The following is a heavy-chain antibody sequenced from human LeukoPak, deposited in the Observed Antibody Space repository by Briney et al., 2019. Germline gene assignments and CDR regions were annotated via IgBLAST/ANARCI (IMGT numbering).Heavy chain of an antibody. Sequence: GESLKISCEGSGYSFSNYWIGWIRQMPGKGLEYMGIIYPGDSDTGYSPSFQGQVTISVDKSISTAYLQWSSLKTSDTAIYFCAQRLDHDYSVGKGRYCFDYWGQGTLVTVSS. V-gene: IGHV5-51*01. CDR3: AQRLDHDYSVGKGRYCFDY. D-gene: IGHD4-11*01. CDR2: IYPGDSDT. J-gene: IGHJ4*02. CDR1: GYSFSNYW.